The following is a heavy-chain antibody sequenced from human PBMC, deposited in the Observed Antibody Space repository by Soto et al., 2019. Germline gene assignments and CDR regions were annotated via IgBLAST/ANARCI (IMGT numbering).Heavy chain of an antibody. J-gene: IGHJ4*02. CDR2: ISYDGSNK. Sequence: QVQLVESGGGVVQPGRSLRLSCAASGFTFSSYGMHWVRQAPGKGLEWVAVISYDGSNKYYADSVKGRFTISRDNSKNTLYLQMNSLRAEDTAVYYCAKDYLSRAYCGGGSCYSDYFDYWGQGTLVTVSS. D-gene: IGHD2-15*01. CDR1: GFTFSSYG. V-gene: IGHV3-30*18. CDR3: AKDYLSRAYCGGGSCYSDYFDY.